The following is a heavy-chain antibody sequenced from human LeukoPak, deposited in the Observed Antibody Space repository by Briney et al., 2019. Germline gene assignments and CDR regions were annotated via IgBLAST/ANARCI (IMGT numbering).Heavy chain of an antibody. J-gene: IGHJ5*02. V-gene: IGHV1-8*01. Sequence: HGASVKVSCKTSGYPFTTWEINWVRQAAGQGLEWMGWVHPNSGNTAYAQKFQSRVTMTRDTSISTAYMELSGLRFDDTAVYFCARGPRNDPWGQGTLVTVSS. D-gene: IGHD1-14*01. CDR3: ARGPRNDP. CDR2: VHPNSGNT. CDR1: GYPFTTWE.